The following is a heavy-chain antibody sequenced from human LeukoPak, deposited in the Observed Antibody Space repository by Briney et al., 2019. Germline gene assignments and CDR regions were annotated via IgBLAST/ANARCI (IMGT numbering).Heavy chain of an antibody. D-gene: IGHD6-19*01. V-gene: IGHV3-23*01. CDR1: GFIISSYA. J-gene: IGHJ1*01. CDR2: FGYSGGGK. CDR3: AMDTVGRWLVHFHH. Sequence: GGSLRLSCAASGFIISSYAMSWVRQAPGKGLEGVSLFGYSGGGKYYADSVRGRFIISRDTSENTLYLQMNSLRAEDTALYYCAMDTVGRWLVHFHHWGQGTPVTVSS.